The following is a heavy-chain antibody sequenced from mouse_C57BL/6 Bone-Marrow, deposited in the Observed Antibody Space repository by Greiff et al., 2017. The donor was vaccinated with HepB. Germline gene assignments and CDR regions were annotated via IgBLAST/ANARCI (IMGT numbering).Heavy chain of an antibody. D-gene: IGHD2-4*01. CDR2: RRSKSNNYAT. CDR1: GFSFNTYA. V-gene: IGHV10-1*01. J-gene: IGHJ1*03. Sequence: EVKLVESGGGLVQPKGSLKLSCAASGFSFNTYAMNWVRQAPGKGLEWVARRRSKSNNYATYYADSVKDRFTISRDDSESRLYLQMNNLKTEDTAMYYCVRHTLYYDYDWWYFDVWGTGTTVTVSS. CDR3: VRHTLYYDYDWWYFDV.